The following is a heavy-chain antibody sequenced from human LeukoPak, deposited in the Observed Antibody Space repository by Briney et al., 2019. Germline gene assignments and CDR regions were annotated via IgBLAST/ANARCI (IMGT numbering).Heavy chain of an antibody. D-gene: IGHD4-17*01. J-gene: IGHJ4*02. V-gene: IGHV4-39*07. CDR1: GGSISSNGYY. CDR3: ARDPLYGDPAFSY. CDR2: IYHSGST. Sequence: SETLSLTCSVSGGSISSNGYYWGWIRQPPGKGLEWIGSIYHSGSTYYNPSLKSRVTISVDTSKNQFSLKLSSVTAAGTAVYYCARDPLYGDPAFSYWGQGTLVTVSS.